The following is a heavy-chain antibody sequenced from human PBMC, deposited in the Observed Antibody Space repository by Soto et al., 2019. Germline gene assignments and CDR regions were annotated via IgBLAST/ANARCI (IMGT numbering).Heavy chain of an antibody. Sequence: EVQLLESGGGLVQPGGSLRLSCAASGFTFSNYAMTWVRQAPGKGLEWVSTISGGGDGTFYADSVKGRFTISRDNSRNTVYLQLNSLRAEDTAVYDCAKKGLGYLTTYCNSGDCHYAFDIWGQGTMVTVSS. CDR1: GFTFSNYA. CDR2: ISGGGDGT. D-gene: IGHD2-21*02. V-gene: IGHV3-23*01. J-gene: IGHJ3*02. CDR3: AKKGLGYLTTYCNSGDCHYAFDI.